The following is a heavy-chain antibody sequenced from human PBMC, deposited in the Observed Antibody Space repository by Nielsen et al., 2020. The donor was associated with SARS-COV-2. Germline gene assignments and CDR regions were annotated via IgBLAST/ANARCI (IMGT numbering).Heavy chain of an antibody. J-gene: IGHJ4*02. D-gene: IGHD1-26*01. Sequence: GGSLRLSCAASGFTFSSYGMHWVRQAPGKGLEWVAVISYDGSNKYYADSVKGRFTISRDNSKNTLYLQMNSLRAEDTAVYYCAKARGRGSYHSYYFDYWGQGTLVTVS. CDR1: GFTFSSYG. CDR2: ISYDGSNK. V-gene: IGHV3-30*18. CDR3: AKARGRGSYHSYYFDY.